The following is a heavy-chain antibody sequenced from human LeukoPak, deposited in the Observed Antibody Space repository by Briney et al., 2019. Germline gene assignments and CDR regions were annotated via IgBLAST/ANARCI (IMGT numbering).Heavy chain of an antibody. D-gene: IGHD4-17*01. J-gene: IGHJ4*02. CDR3: ARQRNDYGDFYFDS. CDR2: INHSGST. CDR1: GVSFSGYY. Sequence: SETLSLTCAVYGVSFSGYYWRWVRQPPGKGLEWVGEINHSGSTNYNPSLKRRVPISVDTSKKEFSLKLSSVTAADTAVYYCARQRNDYGDFYFDSGGQGTLV. V-gene: IGHV4-34*01.